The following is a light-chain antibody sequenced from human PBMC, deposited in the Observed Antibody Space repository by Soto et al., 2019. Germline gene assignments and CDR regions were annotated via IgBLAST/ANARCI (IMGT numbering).Light chain of an antibody. Sequence: QSVLTQPPSASGDPGQRLTISCSGSTSNILRNYVYWYRQLPGTAPRLLISMNDQRPSGVPDRFSGSKSGTSASLAISGLRSEDEADYYCASWDDSLSRYVFGTGTKVTVL. CDR2: MND. J-gene: IGLJ1*01. V-gene: IGLV1-47*01. CDR3: ASWDDSLSRYV. CDR1: TSNILRNY.